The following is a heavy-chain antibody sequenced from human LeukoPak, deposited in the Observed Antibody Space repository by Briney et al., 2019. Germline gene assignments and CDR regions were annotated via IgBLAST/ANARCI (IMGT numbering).Heavy chain of an antibody. J-gene: IGHJ4*02. V-gene: IGHV3-33*01. D-gene: IGHD5-24*01. Sequence: GRSLRLSCAASGFTFSSCGMHWVRQAPGKGLEWVAVIWYDGSNKYYADSVKGRFTISRDNSKNTLYLQMNSLRAEDTAVYYCARDTNYLSGGVLGYWGQGTLVTVSS. CDR2: IWYDGSNK. CDR3: ARDTNYLSGGVLGY. CDR1: GFTFSSCG.